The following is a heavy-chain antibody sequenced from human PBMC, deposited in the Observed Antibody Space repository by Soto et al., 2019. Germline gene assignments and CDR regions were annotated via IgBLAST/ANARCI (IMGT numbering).Heavy chain of an antibody. CDR1: GGSFSSYY. CDR3: ARSHGIAARPLRANYYYGMDV. V-gene: IGHV4-34*01. J-gene: IGHJ6*02. D-gene: IGHD6-6*01. CDR2: INHSGST. Sequence: SETLSLTCAVYGGSFSSYYWSWIRQPPGKGLEWIGEINHSGSTNYNPSLKSRVTISVDTSKNQFSLKLSSVTAADTAVYYCARSHGIAARPLRANYYYGMDVWGQGTTVTVSS.